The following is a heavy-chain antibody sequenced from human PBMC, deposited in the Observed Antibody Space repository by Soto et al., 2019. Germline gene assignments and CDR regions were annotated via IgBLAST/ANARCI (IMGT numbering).Heavy chain of an antibody. CDR2: MYYSGST. V-gene: IGHV4-59*01. Sequence: SETLSLTCTVSGGSITTYYWSWIRQPPGKGLEWIGYMYYSGSTNYNPSLKSRVTISVDTSKNQFSLKLSSVTAADTAVYYCARVYDSSGYYYQYWGQGTLVTVSS. CDR3: ARVYDSSGYYYQY. CDR1: GGSITTYY. D-gene: IGHD3-22*01. J-gene: IGHJ4*02.